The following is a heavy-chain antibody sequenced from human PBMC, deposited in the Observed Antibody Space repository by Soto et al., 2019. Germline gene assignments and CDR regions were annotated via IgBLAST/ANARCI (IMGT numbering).Heavy chain of an antibody. V-gene: IGHV3-23*01. CDR2: ISGSGGST. CDR1: GFTFSSYA. CDR3: ASRTSGWYFGY. D-gene: IGHD6-19*01. J-gene: IGHJ4*02. Sequence: GGSLRLSCAASGFTFSSYAMSWVRQAPGKGLEWVSGISGSGGSTYYADSVKGRFTISRDNSKNMVFLQMNSLRAEDTAVYYCASRTSGWYFGYWGQGTLVTVSS.